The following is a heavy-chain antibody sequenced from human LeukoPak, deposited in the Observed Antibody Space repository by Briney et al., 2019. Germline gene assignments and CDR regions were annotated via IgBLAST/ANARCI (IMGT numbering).Heavy chain of an antibody. CDR1: GGSVSSGSYY. V-gene: IGHV4-61*01. Sequence: SETLSLTCTVSGGSVSSGSYYWSWIRQPPGKGLERIGDIYYSGSTNYNPSLKSRVTISVDTSKNQFSLKLSSVTAADTAVYYCARSQYYDFWSGYYSFDPWGQGTLVTVSS. CDR3: ARSQYYDFWSGYYSFDP. D-gene: IGHD3-3*01. CDR2: IYYSGST. J-gene: IGHJ5*02.